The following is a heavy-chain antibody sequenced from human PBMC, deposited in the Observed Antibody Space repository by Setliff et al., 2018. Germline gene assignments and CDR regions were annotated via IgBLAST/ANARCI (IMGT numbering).Heavy chain of an antibody. CDR1: GFYVSRGYY. D-gene: IGHD3-22*01. J-gene: IGHJ4*02. V-gene: IGHV4-38-2*02. CDR2: IDHSGYA. CDR3: ARYDSSGYSENYYFDY. Sequence: SETLSLTCIVSGFYVSRGYYWGWIRQPPGKGLEWIGNIDHSGYAYYNPSLRTRVTMSVDTSKNQFSLMLYSVTAADTAIYYCARYDSSGYSENYYFDYWGQGTLVTVSS.